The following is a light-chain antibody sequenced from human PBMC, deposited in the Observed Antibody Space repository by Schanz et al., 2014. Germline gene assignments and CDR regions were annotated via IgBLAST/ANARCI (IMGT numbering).Light chain of an antibody. CDR1: QGIRDD. J-gene: IGKJ4*01. Sequence: IHMTQSPSSLSASVGDRVTITCRASQGIRDDLHWYQQKPGKAPILLIFAASSLQSGVPSRFSGSGSGTDFTLTISSLQPEDFATYYCQQLNSPRTFGGGTKVEIK. V-gene: IGKV1-17*01. CDR3: QQLNSPRT. CDR2: AAS.